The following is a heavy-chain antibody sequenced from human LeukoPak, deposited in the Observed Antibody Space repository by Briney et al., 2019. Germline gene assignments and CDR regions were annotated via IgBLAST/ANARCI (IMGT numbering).Heavy chain of an antibody. D-gene: IGHD1-26*01. J-gene: IGHJ4*02. CDR3: SIVGDTEASDTLPLDY. CDR2: IRHSGTN. V-gene: IGHV4-34*01. Sequence: PSETLSLTCAVSGGSFYDYYWMWIRHSPGKGLEWIREIRHSGTNNYTPSLRSRLTISEDTSNNTFSLKMTSVTAADTAVYYCSIVGDTEASDTLPLDYWGEGTLVTVSS. CDR1: GGSFYDYY.